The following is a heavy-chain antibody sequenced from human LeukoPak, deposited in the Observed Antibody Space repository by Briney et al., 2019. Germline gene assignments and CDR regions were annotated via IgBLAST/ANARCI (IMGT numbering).Heavy chain of an antibody. Sequence: PGGSLRLSCAASGFTFSDYWMHWVRQAPGKGLVWVSHINNDGSNATYADSVKGRLTVSRDNAKNTLYLHVNSLRAEDTAVYYCARGGFCSGADCRGSFDYWGQGSLVTVSS. V-gene: IGHV3-74*01. D-gene: IGHD2-15*01. J-gene: IGHJ4*02. CDR1: GFTFSDYW. CDR2: INNDGSNA. CDR3: ARGGFCSGADCRGSFDY.